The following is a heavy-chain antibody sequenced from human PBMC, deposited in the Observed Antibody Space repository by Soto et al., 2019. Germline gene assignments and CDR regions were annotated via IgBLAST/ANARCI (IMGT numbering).Heavy chain of an antibody. CDR1: GGTFSSYT. CDR3: ARAQYDILTGYSLDAFDI. CDR2: IIPILGIA. V-gene: IGHV1-69*02. J-gene: IGHJ3*02. D-gene: IGHD3-9*01. Sequence: QVQLVQSGAEVKKPGSSVKVSCKASGGTFSSYTISWVRQAPGQGLEWMGRIIPILGIANYAQKFQGRVTITADKSTSTAYMELSGLRSVDTAVYYCARAQYDILTGYSLDAFDIWGQGTMVTDSS.